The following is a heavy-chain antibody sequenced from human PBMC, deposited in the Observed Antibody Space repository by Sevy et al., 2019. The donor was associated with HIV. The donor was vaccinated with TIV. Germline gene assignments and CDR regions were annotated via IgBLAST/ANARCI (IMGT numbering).Heavy chain of an antibody. CDR2: TSYDGSHK. Sequence: GGSLRLSCTVSGFIFSNFAMHWVRQAPGKGLEWVAVTSYDGSHKYYADPVKGRFTVSRDNSRNILSLEMNSLRRDDTAVYYCARGENDDESFKYWGQGTLVTVSS. CDR3: ARGENDDESFKY. J-gene: IGHJ1*01. D-gene: IGHD1-26*01. V-gene: IGHV3-30*04. CDR1: GFIFSNFA.